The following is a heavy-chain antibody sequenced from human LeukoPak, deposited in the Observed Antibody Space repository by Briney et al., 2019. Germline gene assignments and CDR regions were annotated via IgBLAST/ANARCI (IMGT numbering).Heavy chain of an antibody. V-gene: IGHV4-4*02. D-gene: IGHD6-19*01. Sequence: PSGTLSLTCAVSGGSISSSNWWSWVRQPPGKGLEWIGEIYHSGSTNYNPSPKSRVTISVDKSKNQFSLKLSSVTAADTAVYYCASQYSSGWYFRAWGQGTLVTVSS. J-gene: IGHJ4*02. CDR3: ASQYSSGWYFRA. CDR2: IYHSGST. CDR1: GGSISSSNW.